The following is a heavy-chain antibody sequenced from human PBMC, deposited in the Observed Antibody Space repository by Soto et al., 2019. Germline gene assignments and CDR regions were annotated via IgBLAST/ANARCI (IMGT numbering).Heavy chain of an antibody. CDR1: GFTFSSYA. Sequence: PGGSLRLSCAASGFTFSSYAMSWVRQAPGKGLEWVSTISVSGTGTYYADSVKGRFTISRDNSKNTLYLQMSSLRAEDTAVYYCAKEQPHIAVHFDYWGQGTLVTVSS. V-gene: IGHV3-23*01. D-gene: IGHD6-19*01. CDR3: AKEQPHIAVHFDY. CDR2: ISVSGTGT. J-gene: IGHJ4*02.